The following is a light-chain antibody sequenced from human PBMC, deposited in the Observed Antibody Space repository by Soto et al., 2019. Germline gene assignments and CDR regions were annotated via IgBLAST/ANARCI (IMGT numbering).Light chain of an antibody. Sequence: QSVLTQPASVSGSPGQSITISCTGTSSDVGGYNYVSWYQQHPGKASKLMIYDVSNRPSGVSNRFSGSKSGNTASLTISWLQAEDEADYYCSSYTSSSTSYVFGTGTRVTVL. CDR1: SSDVGGYNY. V-gene: IGLV2-14*01. CDR3: SSYTSSSTSYV. J-gene: IGLJ1*01. CDR2: DVS.